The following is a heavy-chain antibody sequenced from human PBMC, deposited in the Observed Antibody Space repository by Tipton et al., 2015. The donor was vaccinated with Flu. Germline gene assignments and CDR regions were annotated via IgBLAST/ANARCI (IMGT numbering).Heavy chain of an antibody. D-gene: IGHD3-10*01. CDR3: ARDGSGSYLPSVDNWFDP. CDR1: GFTFDDYG. J-gene: IGHJ5*02. Sequence: SLRLSCAASGFTFDDYGMSWVRQAPGKGLEWVSGINWNGGSTGYADSVKGRFTISRDNAKNSLYLQMNSLRAEDTALYYCARDGSGSYLPSVDNWFDPWGQGTLVTVSS. CDR2: INWNGGST. V-gene: IGHV3-20*04.